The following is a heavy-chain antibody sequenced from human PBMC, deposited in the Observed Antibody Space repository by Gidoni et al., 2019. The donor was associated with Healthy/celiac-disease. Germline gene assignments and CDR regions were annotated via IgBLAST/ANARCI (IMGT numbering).Heavy chain of an antibody. Sequence: QLQLQESGPGLVKPSETLSLTCTVSGGSISSSSYYWGWIRQPPGKGLEWIGSIYYSGSTYYNPSLKSRVTISVDTSKNQFSLKLSSVIAADTAVYYCARVSLYGSGSYYLHFDYWGQGTLVTVSS. D-gene: IGHD3-10*01. J-gene: IGHJ4*02. CDR3: ARVSLYGSGSYYLHFDY. CDR2: IYYSGST. CDR1: GGSISSSSYY. V-gene: IGHV4-39*07.